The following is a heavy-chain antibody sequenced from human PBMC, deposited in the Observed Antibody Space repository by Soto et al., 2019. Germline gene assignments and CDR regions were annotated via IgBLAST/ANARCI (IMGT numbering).Heavy chain of an antibody. CDR3: AKDEGVGATLGLPDY. CDR1: GFSFSCCA. D-gene: IGHD1-26*01. V-gene: IGHV3-30*18. CDR2: ISNDGSRK. Sequence: GESLKISCAASGFSFSCCAMHWVRQAPGKGLEWVAIISNDGSRKYYADSVKGRFTISRDNSKNTLYLQMDSLRAEDTAVYYCAKDEGVGATLGLPDYWGQGTLVTVSS. J-gene: IGHJ4*02.